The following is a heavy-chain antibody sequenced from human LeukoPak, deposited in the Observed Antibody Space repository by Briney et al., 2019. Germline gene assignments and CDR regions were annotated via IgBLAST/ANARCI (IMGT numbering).Heavy chain of an antibody. Sequence: GGSLRLSCAVSGFIFSHYTMTWVRQAPGKGLEWVSSINGSGDATLYADSVMGRFTISRDNAKNSLYLQMNSLRAEDTAVYYCERAGLDSSGYAGTYGMDVWGQGTTVTVSS. CDR1: GFIFSHYT. CDR2: INGSGDAT. D-gene: IGHD3-22*01. J-gene: IGHJ6*02. CDR3: ERAGLDSSGYAGTYGMDV. V-gene: IGHV3-21*04.